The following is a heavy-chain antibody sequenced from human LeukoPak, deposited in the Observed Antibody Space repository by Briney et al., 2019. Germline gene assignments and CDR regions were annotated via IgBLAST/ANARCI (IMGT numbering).Heavy chain of an antibody. J-gene: IGHJ5*02. CDR2: INPNSGGT. Sequence: ASVKVSCKASGYTFTGYYMHWVRQAPGQGLEWMGWINPNSGGTNYAQKFQGRVTMTRDTSISTAYMELSRLRSDDTAVYYCARAGDSSSWDNWFDPWGQGTLVAVSS. D-gene: IGHD6-13*01. CDR3: ARAGDSSSWDNWFDP. CDR1: GYTFTGYY. V-gene: IGHV1-2*02.